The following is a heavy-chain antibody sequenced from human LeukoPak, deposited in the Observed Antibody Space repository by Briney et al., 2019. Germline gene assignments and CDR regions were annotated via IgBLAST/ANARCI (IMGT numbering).Heavy chain of an antibody. CDR1: GFAFSSYS. CDR3: ARDPAPQGWFDS. CDR2: ISSSSSTI. V-gene: IGHV3-48*04. Sequence: EGSLRLSCAASGFAFSSYSMNWVRQAPGKGLEWVSYISSSSSTIYYADSVKGRFTISRDNAKNSLYLQMNSLRAEDTAVYHCARDPAPQGWFDSWGQGTLVTVSS. J-gene: IGHJ5*01.